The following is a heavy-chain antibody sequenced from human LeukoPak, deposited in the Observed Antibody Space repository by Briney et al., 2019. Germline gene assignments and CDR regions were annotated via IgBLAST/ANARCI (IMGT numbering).Heavy chain of an antibody. D-gene: IGHD2-2*01. CDR3: ARDRGGRGYCSSTSCEGFDY. J-gene: IGHJ4*02. CDR2: INPSGGST. V-gene: IGHV1-46*01. CDR1: GYTFTSYY. Sequence: ASVKVSCKASGYTFTSYYMHWVRQAPGQGLEWMGIINPSGGSTSYAQKFQGRITMTRDTSTSTVYMELSSLRSEDTAVYYCARDRGGRGYCSSTSCEGFDYWGQGTLATVSS.